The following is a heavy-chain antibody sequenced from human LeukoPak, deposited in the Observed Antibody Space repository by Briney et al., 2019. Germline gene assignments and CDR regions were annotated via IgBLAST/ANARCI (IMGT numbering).Heavy chain of an antibody. Sequence: GESLRLSCATSEFIFSGFWMSWVRQAPGKGLEWVASINQDGGRKHYVASVEGRFTVSRDNAKNALYLQTNSLRAEDTAVYYCARLWGDATIFDFWGQGTLVTVSS. CDR3: ARLWGDATIFDF. V-gene: IGHV3-7*01. CDR1: EFIFSGFW. J-gene: IGHJ4*02. D-gene: IGHD3-10*01. CDR2: INQDGGRK.